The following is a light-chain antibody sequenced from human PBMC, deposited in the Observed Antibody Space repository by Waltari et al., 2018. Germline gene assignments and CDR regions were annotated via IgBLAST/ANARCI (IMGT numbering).Light chain of an antibody. Sequence: EIVLIQSPATLSLSPGERATLSCRASQSVSSYLAWYQQKPGQAPRLRIYYASNRATGIPARFSGSGSGTDFTLTISSLEPEDFAVYYWQQRSNWPPLTFGGGTKVEIK. CDR3: QQRSNWPPLT. CDR2: YAS. CDR1: QSVSSY. J-gene: IGKJ4*01. V-gene: IGKV3-11*01.